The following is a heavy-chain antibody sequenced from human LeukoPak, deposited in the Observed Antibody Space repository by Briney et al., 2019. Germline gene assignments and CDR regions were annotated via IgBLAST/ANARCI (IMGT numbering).Heavy chain of an antibody. Sequence: TGGSLRLSCAASGFTFSSYGMHWVRQAPSKGLEWVAVISYDGSNKYYADSVKGRFTISRDNSKNTLYLQMNSLRAEDTAVYYCAKAQDGDYVDYWGQGTLVTVSS. CDR3: AKAQDGDYVDY. V-gene: IGHV3-30*18. CDR1: GFTFSSYG. CDR2: ISYDGSNK. D-gene: IGHD4-17*01. J-gene: IGHJ4*02.